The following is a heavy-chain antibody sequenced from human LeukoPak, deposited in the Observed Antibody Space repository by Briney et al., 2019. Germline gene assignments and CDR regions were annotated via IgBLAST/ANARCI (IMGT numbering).Heavy chain of an antibody. V-gene: IGHV3-23*01. Sequence: GGSLRLSCAASGFTFSSYAMSWVRQAPGKGLEWVSAISGSGGSTYYADSVKGRFTISRDNSKNTLYLQMNSLRAEDTAVYYCAKAKAMVMLTPYFDYWGQGTLVTVSS. D-gene: IGHD5-18*01. CDR1: GFTFSSYA. CDR3: AKAKAMVMLTPYFDY. J-gene: IGHJ4*02. CDR2: ISGSGGST.